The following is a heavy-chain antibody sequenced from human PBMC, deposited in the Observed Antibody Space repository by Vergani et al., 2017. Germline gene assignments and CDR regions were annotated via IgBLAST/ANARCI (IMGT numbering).Heavy chain of an antibody. J-gene: IGHJ6*02. CDR2: AHRSGTT. D-gene: IGHD6-25*01. CDR3: RPRLYGMDV. Sequence: QVQLQESGPGLVKPSETLSLTCAVVGFSIRSGYYWGWIRQPPGKGLEWIGSAHRSGTTYYNPSLKSRVTMSIDMSKNQISLKLSSVTAADTAVYYCRPRLYGMDVWGQGTTVTVSS. V-gene: IGHV4-38-2*01. CDR1: GFSIRSGYY.